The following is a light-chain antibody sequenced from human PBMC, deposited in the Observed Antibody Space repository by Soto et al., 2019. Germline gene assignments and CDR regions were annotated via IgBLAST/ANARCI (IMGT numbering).Light chain of an antibody. V-gene: IGKV3-15*01. J-gene: IGKJ1*01. CDR2: GAS. Sequence: IVLTQSPATVSVSPGERVTLSCTASHSLSTNLAWYQQRPGQTPRLLIYGASTRANGVPGRFSGSGSETYFTLTISSLQSEDFAVYFCQQYNDWPPPGTFGRGTRVEV. CDR3: QQYNDWPPPGT. CDR1: HSLSTN.